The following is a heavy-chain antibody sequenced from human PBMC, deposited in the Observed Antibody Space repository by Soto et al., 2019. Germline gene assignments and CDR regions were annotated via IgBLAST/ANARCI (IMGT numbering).Heavy chain of an antibody. D-gene: IGHD3-10*01. J-gene: IGHJ6*02. CDR2: ISGSGGST. CDR3: AKDQGFGGDYYYYYGMDV. CDR1: GFTFSSDA. Sequence: PEVSLRLSCAASGFTFSSDAMSWVRQAPWKGLEWVSAISGSGGSTYYADSVKGRFTISRDNSKNTLYLQMNSLRAEDTAVYYCAKDQGFGGDYYYYYGMDVWGQGTTVTVSS. V-gene: IGHV3-23*01.